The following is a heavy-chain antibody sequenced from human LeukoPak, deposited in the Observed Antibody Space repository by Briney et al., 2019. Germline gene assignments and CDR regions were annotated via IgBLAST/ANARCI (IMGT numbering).Heavy chain of an antibody. CDR1: GGSFSGYY. V-gene: IGHV4-34*01. CDR3: ARGSSWNYFDY. J-gene: IGHJ4*02. CDR2: INHSGST. D-gene: IGHD6-13*01. Sequence: SETLSLTCAVYGGSFSGYYWSWIRQPPGKGLEWIGEINHSGSTNYNPSLKSRVTISVDTSKNQFSLKLSSVTAADTAVYYCARGSSWNYFDYWGQGTLVTVSS.